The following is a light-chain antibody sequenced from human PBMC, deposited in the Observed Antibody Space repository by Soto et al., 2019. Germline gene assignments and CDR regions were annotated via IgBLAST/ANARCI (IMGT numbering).Light chain of an antibody. J-gene: IGKJ1*01. CDR3: QRSRT. CDR2: GAS. V-gene: IGKV3-15*01. CDR1: QSVSSN. Sequence: EIVMTQSPATLSVSPGERATLSCRASQSVSSNLAWYQQKPGQAPRLLIYGASTRATGIPARFSGSGSGTEFTLTISSLQSEDFAVYYCQRSRTFGQGTKVEIK.